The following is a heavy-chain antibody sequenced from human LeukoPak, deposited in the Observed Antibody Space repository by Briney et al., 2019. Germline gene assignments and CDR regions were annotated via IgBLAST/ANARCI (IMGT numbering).Heavy chain of an antibody. J-gene: IGHJ3*02. V-gene: IGHV4-4*07. CDR1: RGSLGGYY. CDR3: ARLNADGFDI. Sequence: PSETLSLTCTVSRGSLGGYYWYWLRQPAGKGLEWIGRIYSSGCTNFPPSLTSLVTMSIDTSKKHLSLKLNPVTAADTAVYYCARLNADGFDIWGQGTKVTVSS. CDR2: IYSSGCT. D-gene: IGHD2-2*01.